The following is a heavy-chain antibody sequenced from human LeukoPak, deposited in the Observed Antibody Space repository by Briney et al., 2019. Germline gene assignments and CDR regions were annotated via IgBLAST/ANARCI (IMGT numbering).Heavy chain of an antibody. CDR1: GFTFSSYA. Sequence: GGSLRLSCAASGFTFSSYATSWARQAPGEGLEWVSGISSSGSGGNTYYADSVKGRFTISRDSSKNTLFLQMNSLRAEDTAVYYCASFHGEYSLDYWGQGTLVTVSS. CDR2: ISSSGSGGNT. CDR3: ASFHGEYSLDY. D-gene: IGHD4-17*01. J-gene: IGHJ4*02. V-gene: IGHV3-23*01.